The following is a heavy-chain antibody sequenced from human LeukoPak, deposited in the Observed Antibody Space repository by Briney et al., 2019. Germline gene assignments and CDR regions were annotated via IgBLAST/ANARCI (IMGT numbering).Heavy chain of an antibody. V-gene: IGHV3-21*01. J-gene: IGHJ6*03. Sequence: PGGSLRLSCAASGFTFSSYSMNWVRQAPGKGLEWVSSISSSSIYIYYADSVKGRFTISRDNAKNSLYLQMNSLRAEDTAVYYCARSELGYSYHYMDVWGKGTTVTVSS. D-gene: IGHD7-27*01. CDR1: GFTFSSYS. CDR3: ARSELGYSYHYMDV. CDR2: ISSSSIYI.